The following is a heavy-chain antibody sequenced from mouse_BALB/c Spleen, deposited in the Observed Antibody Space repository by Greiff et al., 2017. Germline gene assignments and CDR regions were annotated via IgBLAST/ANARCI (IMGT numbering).Heavy chain of an antibody. CDR3: ARGDYDYAMDY. J-gene: IGHJ4*01. CDR1: GYTFTSYW. Sequence: QVQLQQPGAELVKPGASVKLSCKASGYTFTSYWMQWVKQRPGQGLEWIGAIYPGDGDTRYTQKFKGKATLTADKSSSTAYMQLSSLASEDSAVYYCARGDYDYAMDYWGQGTSVTVSS. D-gene: IGHD2-4*01. V-gene: IGHV1-87*01. CDR2: IYPGDGDT.